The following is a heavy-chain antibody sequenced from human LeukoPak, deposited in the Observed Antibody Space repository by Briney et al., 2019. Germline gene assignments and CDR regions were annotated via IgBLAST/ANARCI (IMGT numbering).Heavy chain of an antibody. CDR1: GGSFSCDY. D-gene: IGHD3-3*01. CDR3: ARDKFWSDSGSCRSGLFDF. V-gene: IGHV4-34*01. Sequence: SETLSLTCGVFGGSFSCDYWTWLRQPPGKGLEWIGQINHRGSSHYNPSLRSRVTISVDTSKTQFSLKSTSVTDADTAVYYCARDKFWSDSGSCRSGLFDFWGQGALVTVSS. J-gene: IGHJ4*02. CDR2: INHRGSS.